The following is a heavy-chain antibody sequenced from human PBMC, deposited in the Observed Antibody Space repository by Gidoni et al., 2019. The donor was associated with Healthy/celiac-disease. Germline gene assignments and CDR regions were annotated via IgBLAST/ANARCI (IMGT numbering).Heavy chain of an antibody. CDR1: GFTFSSYD. J-gene: IGHJ6*02. D-gene: IGHD4-17*01. CDR3: ARAKNYGDYVEVRGMDV. V-gene: IGHV3-13*01. CDR2: IGTAGDT. Sequence: EVQLVESGGGLVQPGGSLRLSCAASGFTFSSYDMHWVRQATGKGLEWVSAIGTAGDTYYPGSVKGRFTISRENAKNSLYLQMNSLRAGDTAVYYCARAKNYGDYVEVRGMDVWGQGTTVTVSS.